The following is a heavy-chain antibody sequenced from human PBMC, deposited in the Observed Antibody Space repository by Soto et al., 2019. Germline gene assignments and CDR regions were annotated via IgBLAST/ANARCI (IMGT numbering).Heavy chain of an antibody. D-gene: IGHD5-12*01. Sequence: TLETLSLTCTVSGDSISSYYLSWIRQPPGKGLEWIGYIYYSGSTNYNPSLKSRVTISVDTPKNQFSLKLTSVTAADTAVYYCARGVATIGPWGQGTLVTVSS. V-gene: IGHV4-59*01. CDR1: GDSISSYY. CDR2: IYYSGST. J-gene: IGHJ5*02. CDR3: ARGVATIGP.